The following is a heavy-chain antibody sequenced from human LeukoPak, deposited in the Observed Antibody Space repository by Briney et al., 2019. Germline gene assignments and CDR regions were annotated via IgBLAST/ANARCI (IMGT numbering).Heavy chain of an antibody. Sequence: LAGGSLRLSCAASGFTFSGYWMSWVRQAPGKGLEWVANIKPDGSDKAYVDSVKGRFTISRDNTKNSLYLQMSSLRAEDTAVYYCAELGITMIGCVWGKGTTVTISS. J-gene: IGHJ6*04. CDR2: IKPDGSDK. V-gene: IGHV3-7*01. D-gene: IGHD3-10*02. CDR1: GFTFSGYW. CDR3: AELGITMIGCV.